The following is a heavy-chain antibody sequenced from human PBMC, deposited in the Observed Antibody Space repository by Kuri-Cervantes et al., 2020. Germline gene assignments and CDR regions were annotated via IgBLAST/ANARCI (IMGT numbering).Heavy chain of an antibody. D-gene: IGHD3-10*01. CDR2: INAGNGNT. Sequence: ASAKVSCKASDYTFSSYGISWVRQPPGQGLECMGWINAGNGNTKYSQKFQGRVTITRDTSASTAYMELSSLRAEDTAVYYCARENLPVHGLLWFGELYRNINWFDPWGQGTLVTVSS. V-gene: IGHV1-18*04. CDR1: DYTFSSYG. J-gene: IGHJ5*02. CDR3: ARENLPVHGLLWFGELYRNINWFDP.